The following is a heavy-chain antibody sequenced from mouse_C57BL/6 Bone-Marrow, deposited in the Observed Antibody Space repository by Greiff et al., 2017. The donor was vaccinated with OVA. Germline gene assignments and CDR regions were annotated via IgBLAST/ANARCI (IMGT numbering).Heavy chain of an antibody. D-gene: IGHD3-3*01. V-gene: IGHV5-17*01. CDR2: ISSGSSTI. CDR3: ARTRDEAY. J-gene: IGHJ3*01. CDR1: GFTFSDYG. Sequence: EVHLVESGGGLVKPGGSLKLSCAASGFTFSDYGMHWVRQAPEKGLEWVAYISSGSSTIYYAATVKGRFTISRDNAKNTLFLKMTSLRSEDTAMYYCARTRDEAYWGQGTLVTVSA.